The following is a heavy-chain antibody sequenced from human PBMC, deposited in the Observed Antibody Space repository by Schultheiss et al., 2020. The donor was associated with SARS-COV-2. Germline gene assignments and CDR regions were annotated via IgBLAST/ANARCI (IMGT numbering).Heavy chain of an antibody. Sequence: ASVKVSCKASGFTGYYMHWVRQAPGQGLEWMGWMNPNSGNTGYAQKFQGRVTMTRNTSISTAYMELSSLRSEDTAVYYCARALGGSKYFQHWGQGTLVTVSS. J-gene: IGHJ1*01. V-gene: IGHV1-8*02. CDR1: GFTGYY. CDR3: ARALGGSKYFQH. D-gene: IGHD2-15*01. CDR2: MNPNSGNT.